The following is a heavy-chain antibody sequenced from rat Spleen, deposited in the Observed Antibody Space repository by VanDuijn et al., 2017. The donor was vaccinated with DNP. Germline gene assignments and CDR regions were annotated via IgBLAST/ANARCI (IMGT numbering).Heavy chain of an antibody. CDR3: ATRGSSFDY. V-gene: IGHV5S13*01. CDR1: GFTFRNYG. Sequence: EVQLVASGGGLVQPGRSLKLSCAASGFTFRNYGMAWVRQAPLKGLEWVASISTGGGTTYYRDSVKGRFTISRNDAENTQYLQMDSLRSEDTATYYCATRGSSFDYWGQGVMVTVSS. J-gene: IGHJ2*01. CDR2: ISTGGGTT. D-gene: IGHD5-1*01.